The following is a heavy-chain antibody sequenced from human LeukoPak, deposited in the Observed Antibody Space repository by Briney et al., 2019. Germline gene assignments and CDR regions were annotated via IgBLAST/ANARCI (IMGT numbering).Heavy chain of an antibody. J-gene: IGHJ6*03. CDR2: ISGSGGNT. CDR3: ARDTSAFLTGYYYMDV. V-gene: IGHV3-23*01. Sequence: GGSLRLSCAASGFTFSRNGMTWVRQAPGKGLEWVSAISGSGGNTYYADSVKGRFTISRDNSKNTLYLQMNSLRAEDTTVYYCARDTSAFLTGYYYMDVWGKGTTVTVSS. D-gene: IGHD2-2*01. CDR1: GFTFSRNG.